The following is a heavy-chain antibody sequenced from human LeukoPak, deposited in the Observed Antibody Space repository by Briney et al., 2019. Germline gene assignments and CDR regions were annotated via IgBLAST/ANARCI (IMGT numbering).Heavy chain of an antibody. D-gene: IGHD3-10*01. V-gene: IGHV4-61*05. CDR1: GGSISSSSYS. Sequence: PSETLSLTCTVSGGSISSSSYSWSWIRQPPGKGLEWIVYIYYSGSTNYNPSLKSRVTISVDTSKNQFSLKLSSVTAADTAVYYCASDTKKYYYGSGGAFDIWGQGTMVTVSS. J-gene: IGHJ3*02. CDR3: ASDTKKYYYGSGGAFDI. CDR2: IYYSGST.